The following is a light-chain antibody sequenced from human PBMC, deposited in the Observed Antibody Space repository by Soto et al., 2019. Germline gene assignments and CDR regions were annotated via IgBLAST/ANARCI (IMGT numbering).Light chain of an antibody. V-gene: IGKV2-30*01. Sequence: DVVVTQSPLSLPVTLGQAASISCRSSQSLVFSDGNTYLSWFQQRPGQSPRRLIYKVSKRDSGAPDRFSGSGSGTEFTLKISRVEAEDVGVYYCMQGTHWPPITFGQGTRLEIK. CDR2: KVS. CDR1: QSLVFSDGNTY. CDR3: MQGTHWPPIT. J-gene: IGKJ5*01.